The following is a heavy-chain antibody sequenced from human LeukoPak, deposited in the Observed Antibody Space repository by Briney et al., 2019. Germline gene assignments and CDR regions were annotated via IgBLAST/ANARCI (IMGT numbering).Heavy chain of an antibody. CDR3: ASDRRYYGDYVDY. J-gene: IGHJ4*02. V-gene: IGHV1-18*04. Sequence: VKVSSKSSATTSPSNGISWVPQAPGQGLDPKESISAYHGNTNYPQKLQGRVTMTTDTSTSTSYTQLSHMRSVETPVYSCASDRRYYGDYVDYWGQGTLVTVSS. CDR2: ISAYHGNT. D-gene: IGHD4-17*01. CDR1: ATTSPSNG.